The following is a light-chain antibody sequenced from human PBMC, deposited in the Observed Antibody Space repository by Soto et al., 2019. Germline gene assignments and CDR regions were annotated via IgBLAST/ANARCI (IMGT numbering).Light chain of an antibody. J-gene: IGKJ3*01. CDR2: KAS. V-gene: IGKV1-5*03. CDR1: QSISAW. CDR3: QQYTNFPFT. Sequence: DIQMTQSPSTLSASVGDRVTITCRASQSISAWLAWYQRKPGKPPKLLIYKASNLESGVPSRFSGSGSATEFTLTISSLQPDDFATYYCQQYTNFPFTFGPGTKVDIK.